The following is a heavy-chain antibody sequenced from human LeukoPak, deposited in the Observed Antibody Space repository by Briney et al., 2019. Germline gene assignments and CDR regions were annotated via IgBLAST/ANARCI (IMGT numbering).Heavy chain of an antibody. Sequence: SETLSLTCTVSGGSIISTSSYWVWIRQHPGKGLAWIGTIYYSGTTYYNPSLKSRVTISVDTSKNHFSLNLSSLTAADTAVYYCARDTGPSGTAFDSWGPGTLVTVSS. J-gene: IGHJ4*02. CDR3: ARDTGPSGTAFDS. D-gene: IGHD2-2*01. V-gene: IGHV4-39*07. CDR1: GGSIISTSSY. CDR2: IYYSGTT.